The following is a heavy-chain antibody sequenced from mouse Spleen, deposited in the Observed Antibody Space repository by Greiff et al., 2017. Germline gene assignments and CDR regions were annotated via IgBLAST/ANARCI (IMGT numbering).Heavy chain of an antibody. D-gene: IGHD2-5*01. J-gene: IGHJ1*01. CDR3: ARKDDYSNYWYFDV. CDR2: IDPSDSYT. CDR1: GYTFTSYW. Sequence: QVQLQQPGAELVMPGASVKLSCKASGYTFTSYWMHWVKQRPGQGLEWIGEIDPSDSYTNYNQKFKGKATLTVDKSSSTAYMQLSSLTSEDSAVYYCARKDDYSNYWYFDVWGAGTTVTVSS. V-gene: IGHV1-69*01.